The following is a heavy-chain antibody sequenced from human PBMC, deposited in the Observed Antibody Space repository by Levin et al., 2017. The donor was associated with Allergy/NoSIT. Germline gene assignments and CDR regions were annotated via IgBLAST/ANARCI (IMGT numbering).Heavy chain of an antibody. D-gene: IGHD5-12*01. V-gene: IGHV3-30-3*01. Sequence: GASVKVSCAASGFTFSTYAMHWVRQAPGKGLEWVAVVSYDGSNKYYAGSVKGRFTISRDNSKNTLYLQMNSLRAEDTAVYYCADSADSGYDPRGAFDIWGQGTMVTVSS. CDR2: VSYDGSNK. J-gene: IGHJ3*02. CDR3: ADSADSGYDPRGAFDI. CDR1: GFTFSTYA.